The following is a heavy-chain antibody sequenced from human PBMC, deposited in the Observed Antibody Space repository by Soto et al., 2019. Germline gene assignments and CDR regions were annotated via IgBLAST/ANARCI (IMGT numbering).Heavy chain of an antibody. CDR1: GGSISSGGYY. V-gene: IGHV4-31*03. CDR2: IYYSGST. D-gene: IGHD1-7*01. CDR3: ARVRAGTTYWFDP. J-gene: IGHJ5*02. Sequence: SETLSLTCTVSGGSISSGGYYWSWIRQHPGKGLEWIGYIYYSGSTYYNPSLKSRVTISVDTSKNQFSLKLSSVTAADTAVYYCARVRAGTTYWFDPWGQGTLVTVSS.